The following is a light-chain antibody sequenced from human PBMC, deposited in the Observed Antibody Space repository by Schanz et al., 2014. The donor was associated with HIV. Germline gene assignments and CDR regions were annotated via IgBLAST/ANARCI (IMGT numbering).Light chain of an antibody. CDR1: SSNIGNNY. J-gene: IGLJ3*02. Sequence: QSVLTQPPSVSAAPRQKVTISCSGSSSNIGNNYVCWYQQLPGTAPKLLIYDSNKRPSGIPDRFSGSKSGTSASLAITGLQAEDEADYYCQSYDSGLSGWVFGGGTKLTVL. V-gene: IGLV1-51*01. CDR2: DSN. CDR3: QSYDSGLSGWV.